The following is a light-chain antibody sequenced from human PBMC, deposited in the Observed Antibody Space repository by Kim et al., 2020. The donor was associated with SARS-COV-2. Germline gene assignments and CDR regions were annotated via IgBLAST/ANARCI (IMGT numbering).Light chain of an antibody. CDR3: PAWDSSTVV. CDR1: KLGDKY. Sequence: SYELTQPPSVSVSPGQTASITCSGDKLGDKYACWYQQKPGQSPVLVIYQDSKRPSGIPERFSGSNSGNTAPLTISGTQAMDEADYYCPAWDSSTVV. J-gene: IGLJ2*01. CDR2: QDS. V-gene: IGLV3-1*01.